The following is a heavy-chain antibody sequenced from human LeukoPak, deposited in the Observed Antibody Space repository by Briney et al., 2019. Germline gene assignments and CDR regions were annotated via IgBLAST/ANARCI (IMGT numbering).Heavy chain of an antibody. CDR2: INPNSGAT. CDR3: AGTPYGGYYYYMDV. CDR1: GCTFTGYY. Sequence: ASVKVSCKASGCTFTGYYMHWVRQAPGQGLEWMGWINPNSGATNYAQKFQGRVTMTRDTSISTAYMELSGLKSDDTAVYYCAGTPYGGYYYYMDVWGKGTTVTVSS. D-gene: IGHD4/OR15-4a*01. V-gene: IGHV1-2*02. J-gene: IGHJ6*03.